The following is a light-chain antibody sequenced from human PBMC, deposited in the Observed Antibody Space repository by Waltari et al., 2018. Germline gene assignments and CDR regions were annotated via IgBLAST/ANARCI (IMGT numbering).Light chain of an antibody. V-gene: IGLV3-1*01. CDR2: QDS. Sequence: SYELTRPPSVSVSPGPTASIPCSGDKLGDKYACWYQQKPGQSPVLVIYQDSKRPSGIPERFSGSNSGNTATLTISGTQAMDEADYYCQAWDSSTVVFGGGTKLTVL. J-gene: IGLJ2*01. CDR3: QAWDSSTVV. CDR1: KLGDKY.